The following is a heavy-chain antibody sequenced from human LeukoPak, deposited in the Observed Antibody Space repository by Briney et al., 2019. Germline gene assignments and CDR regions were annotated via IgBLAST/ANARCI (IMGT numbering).Heavy chain of an antibody. J-gene: IGHJ3*02. CDR1: GFIYSSYS. V-gene: IGHV3-21*01. D-gene: IGHD4-17*01. CDR3: ARLGTTVTTYDAFDI. CDR2: ISSSSTYI. Sequence: GGSLRLSCAASGFIYSSYSMNWVRQAPGKGLEWVSSISSSSTYIYHADSVKGRFTISRDNAKNSLYLQMNSLRAEDTAVYYCARLGTTVTTYDAFDIWGQGTMVTVSS.